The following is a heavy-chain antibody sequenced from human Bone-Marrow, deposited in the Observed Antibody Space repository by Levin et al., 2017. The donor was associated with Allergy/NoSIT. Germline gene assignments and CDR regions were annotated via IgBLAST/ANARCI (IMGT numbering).Heavy chain of an antibody. CDR2: IFGSGGST. J-gene: IGHJ4*02. D-gene: IGHD3-16*01. CDR3: AKTAGGGYNPLDF. Sequence: PGGSLRLSCAASGFTFSKFAVTWVRQAPGKGLEWVSTIFGSGGSTYYADSVKGRFTISRDSSKNTLFLQMKSLRAEDTAIYYCAKTAGGGYNPLDFWGQGTLVTVSS. V-gene: IGHV3-23*01. CDR1: GFTFSKFA.